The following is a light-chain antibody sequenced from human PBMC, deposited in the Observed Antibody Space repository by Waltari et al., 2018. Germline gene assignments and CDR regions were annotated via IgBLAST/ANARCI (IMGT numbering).Light chain of an antibody. CDR2: DVS. CDR1: SIDVGGYNY. CDR3: SSYTSSTVV. Sequence: QSALTQPASVSGSPGQSITLSCTGTSIDVGGYNYVSGYQQNPGKAPKLMIYDVSNRPSGGSNRFSGSKSGNTASLTSSGLQAEDEADYYCSSYTSSTVVFGGGTTLTVL. V-gene: IGLV2-14*03. J-gene: IGLJ2*01.